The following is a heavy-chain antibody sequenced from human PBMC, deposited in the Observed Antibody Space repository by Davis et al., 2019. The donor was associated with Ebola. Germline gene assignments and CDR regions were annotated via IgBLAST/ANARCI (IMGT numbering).Heavy chain of an antibody. Sequence: PSETLSLTCTVSGGSISSYYWSWIRQPPGKGLEWIGYISYSGSTNYSPSLESRVTISVDTSKNQFSLKLSSVTAAATAVYYCARGRCSSTSCYKQERLPIGVVWFDPWGQGTLVTVSS. V-gene: IGHV4-59*01. J-gene: IGHJ5*02. CDR1: GGSISSYY. CDR2: ISYSGST. CDR3: ARGRCSSTSCYKQERLPIGVVWFDP. D-gene: IGHD2-2*02.